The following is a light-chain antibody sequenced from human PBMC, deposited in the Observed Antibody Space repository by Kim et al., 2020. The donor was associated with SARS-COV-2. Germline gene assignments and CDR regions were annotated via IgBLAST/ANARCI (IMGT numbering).Light chain of an antibody. CDR1: SSDFGGYNY. CDR3: SSYTSSSTLV. J-gene: IGLJ1*01. V-gene: IGLV2-14*03. Sequence: GQSITISCTGNSSDFGGYNYVSWYQQHPGKAPKLMIYDVSNRPSGVSNRFSGSKSGNTASLTISGLQAEDEADYYCSSYTSSSTLVFGTGTKVTVL. CDR2: DVS.